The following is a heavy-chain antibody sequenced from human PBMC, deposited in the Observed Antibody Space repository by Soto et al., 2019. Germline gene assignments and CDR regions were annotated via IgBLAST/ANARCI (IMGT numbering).Heavy chain of an antibody. D-gene: IGHD2-8*01. J-gene: IGHJ6*02. CDR3: ARRLDNGLDV. V-gene: IGHV1-3*04. Sequence: QVQLVQSGAEVKKPGASVRVSCKASGYDFTNFAIHWVRQAPGQSLEWMGWINIANGYTRYSQNFQGRVTITRDTSATTADMELSSLRSEDTAIFYCARRLDNGLDVWGQGTTVTVSS. CDR2: INIANGYT. CDR1: GYDFTNFA.